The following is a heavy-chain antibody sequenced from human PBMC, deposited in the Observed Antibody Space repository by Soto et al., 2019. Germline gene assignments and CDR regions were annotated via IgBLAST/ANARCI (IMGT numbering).Heavy chain of an antibody. J-gene: IGHJ4*02. CDR2: MNPNSGNT. D-gene: IGHD6-19*01. V-gene: IGHV1-8*01. CDR1: GYTFTSYD. CDR3: ARAITGYSSGWYGFDY. Sequence: QVQLVQSGAEVKKPGASVKVSCKASGYTFTSYDINWVRQATGQGLEWMGWMNPNSGNTGYAQKFQGRVSLTRNTAISTAYMELSSLRSEDTAVYYCARAITGYSSGWYGFDYWGQGTLVTVSS.